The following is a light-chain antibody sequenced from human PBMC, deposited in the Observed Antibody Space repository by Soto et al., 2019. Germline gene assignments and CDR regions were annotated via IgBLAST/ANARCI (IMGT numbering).Light chain of an antibody. CDR1: SGSIASNY. Sequence: NFMLTQPHSVSESPGKTVTISCTRSSGSIASNYVQWYQQRPGSSPTTVIYEDNQRPSGVPDRFSGSIDSSSNSDSLTISGLKTEDEADYYCQSYDSSNQVFGGGTKVTVL. J-gene: IGLJ2*01. CDR2: EDN. V-gene: IGLV6-57*01. CDR3: QSYDSSNQV.